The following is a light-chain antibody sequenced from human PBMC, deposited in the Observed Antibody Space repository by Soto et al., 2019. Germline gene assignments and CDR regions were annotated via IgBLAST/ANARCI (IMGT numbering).Light chain of an antibody. J-gene: IGLJ2*01. Sequence: QSALTQPASVSGSPGQSITISCTGTSSDVGGYNYVSWYQQHPGKAPKLMIYDVSNRPSGVANRFSGSKSGNTASLTISGLQAEDEADYYCSSYTSSSTPHVVFGGGTKLTVL. CDR3: SSYTSSSTPHVV. V-gene: IGLV2-14*01. CDR2: DVS. CDR1: SSDVGGYNY.